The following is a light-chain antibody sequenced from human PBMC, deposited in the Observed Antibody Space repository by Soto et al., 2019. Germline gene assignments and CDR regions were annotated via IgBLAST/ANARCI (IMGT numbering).Light chain of an antibody. J-gene: IGLJ3*02. Sequence: QSVLTQPPSASGTPGQGVTISCSGSSSNIGSGAGNNYVYWYQQFPGTAPKLLIFRNDQRPSGVPDRISGSKSGTSASLAISGLRSEDEAEYYCASWDDSLSGWVFGGGTKLTVL. CDR3: ASWDDSLSGWV. CDR1: SSNIGSGAGNNY. V-gene: IGLV1-47*01. CDR2: RND.